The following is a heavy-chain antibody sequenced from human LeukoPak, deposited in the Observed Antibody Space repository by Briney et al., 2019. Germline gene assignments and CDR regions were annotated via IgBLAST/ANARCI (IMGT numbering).Heavy chain of an antibody. J-gene: IGHJ4*02. CDR2: ISGRGRGGST. V-gene: IGHV3-23*01. CDR3: AKVGIDGSGPFDH. CDR1: GFTFSSYG. Sequence: PGGTLRLSCAASGFTFSSYGMSWVRQAPGKGLEWVSAISGRGRGGSTNYADSVKGRFTISRDNSKNTLYLQMNSLRAEDTAVYYCAKVGIDGSGPFDHWGQGTLVTVSS. D-gene: IGHD3-10*01.